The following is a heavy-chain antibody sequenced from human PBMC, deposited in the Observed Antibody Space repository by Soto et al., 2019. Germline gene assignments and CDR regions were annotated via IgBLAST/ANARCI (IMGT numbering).Heavy chain of an antibody. D-gene: IGHD5-18*01. CDR3: ARGGQRGNSYGYYYYYDMDV. Sequence: SETLSLTCAVYGGSFSGYYWSRIRQPPGKGLEWIGEINHSGSTNYNPSLKSRVTISVDTSKNQFSLKVSSVTAADTAVYYCARGGQRGNSYGYYYYYDMDVWGQGTTVTVSS. V-gene: IGHV4-34*01. CDR1: GGSFSGYY. CDR2: INHSGST. J-gene: IGHJ6*02.